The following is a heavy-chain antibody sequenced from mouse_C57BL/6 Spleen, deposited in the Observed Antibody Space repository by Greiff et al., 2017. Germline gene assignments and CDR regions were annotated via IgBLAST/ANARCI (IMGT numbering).Heavy chain of an antibody. D-gene: IGHD2-5*01. CDR2: ILPGSGST. CDR1: GYTFTGYW. Sequence: VQLQQSGAELMKPGASVKLSCKATGYTFTGYWIEWVKQRPGHGLEWIGEILPGSGSTNYNEKFKGKATFTADTSSNTAYMQLSSLTTEDSAIYYCARLKVYYSNPYYAMDYWGQGTSVTVSS. J-gene: IGHJ4*01. CDR3: ARLKVYYSNPYYAMDY. V-gene: IGHV1-9*01.